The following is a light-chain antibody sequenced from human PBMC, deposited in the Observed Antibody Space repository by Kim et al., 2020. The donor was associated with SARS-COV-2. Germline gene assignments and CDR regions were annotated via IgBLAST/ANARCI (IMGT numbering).Light chain of an antibody. Sequence: VALGQTVRITCQGDSLRSYYATWDQQKPGQAPILVIYGKNTRPSGIPDRFSGSSAGNTASLTITGTQAGDEADYYCNSRDSNDNVVFGGGTQLTVL. CDR3: NSRDSNDNVV. J-gene: IGLJ2*01. CDR2: GKN. V-gene: IGLV3-19*01. CDR1: SLRSYY.